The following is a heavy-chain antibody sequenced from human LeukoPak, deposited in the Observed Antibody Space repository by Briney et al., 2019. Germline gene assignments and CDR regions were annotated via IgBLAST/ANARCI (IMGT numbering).Heavy chain of an antibody. D-gene: IGHD3-3*01. Sequence: GGSLRLSCAASGFXFSNAWISWVRQAPGKGLEWVGRIKSKTDGGTTDYAAPVKGRFTISRDDSKNTLYLQMNSLKTEDTAVYYCTTYYDFWSGYWDYWGQGTLVTVSS. CDR3: TTYYDFWSGYWDY. CDR1: GFXFSNAW. CDR2: IKSKTDGGTT. J-gene: IGHJ4*02. V-gene: IGHV3-15*01.